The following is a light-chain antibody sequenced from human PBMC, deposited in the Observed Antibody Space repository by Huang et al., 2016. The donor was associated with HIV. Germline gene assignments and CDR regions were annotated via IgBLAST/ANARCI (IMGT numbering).Light chain of an antibody. CDR3: MQALQTPPWT. V-gene: IGKV2-28*01. Sequence: DIVMTQSPLSLPVTPGEPASISCRSSQSLLHSNGYNYLNWYLQKPGQSPHLLIFLGCNRASGVPDRFSGSGSGTDFTLKISRVEAEDVGVYYCMQALQTPPWTFGQGTKVEIK. CDR1: QSLLHSNGYNY. J-gene: IGKJ1*01. CDR2: LGC.